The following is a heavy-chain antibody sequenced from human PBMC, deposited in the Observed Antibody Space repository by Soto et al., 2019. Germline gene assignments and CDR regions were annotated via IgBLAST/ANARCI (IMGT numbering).Heavy chain of an antibody. V-gene: IGHV3-48*02. CDR2: ISSSSSTI. CDR3: ARDLRVSPYYYYGMDF. J-gene: IGHJ6*02. CDR1: GFTFSSYN. Sequence: EVQLVESGGDLVQPGESLRLSCAASGFTFSSYNINWVRQAPGKGLEWVSYISSSSSTIYYADSVKGRFTISRDNAKNSLYLQMNSLRDEDTAVYYCARDLRVSPYYYYGMDFWGQGTTVTVSS.